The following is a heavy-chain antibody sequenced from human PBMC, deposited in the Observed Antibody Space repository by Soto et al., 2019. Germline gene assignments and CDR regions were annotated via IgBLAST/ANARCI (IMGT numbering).Heavy chain of an antibody. CDR2: LIPLFGAA. Sequence: QVQLVQSGAEVRKPGSSVKVSCKISGGTFTNYVISWLRQAPGQGLEWMGGLIPLFGAANPAQKFQVRVTIAADDSTRTVNMELSSLTSEDAAVYYCARGRSSTNFEPWGQGTLVTVSS. V-gene: IGHV1-69*01. CDR3: ARGRSSTNFEP. D-gene: IGHD6-6*01. CDR1: GGTFTNYV. J-gene: IGHJ5*02.